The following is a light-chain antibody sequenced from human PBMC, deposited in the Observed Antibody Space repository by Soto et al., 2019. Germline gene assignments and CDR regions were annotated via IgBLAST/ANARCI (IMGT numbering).Light chain of an antibody. V-gene: IGKV4-1*01. CDR2: WAS. J-gene: IGKJ4*01. Sequence: DIVMTQSPDSLAVSLGERATINCKSSQSVLHSSNNKNYLAWYQQKPGQPPKLLIYWASTRESGVPDRFSGSGSGTDFTLTIVSLQAEDVAVYYCKQYYSTPLTFGGGTKVEIK. CDR3: KQYYSTPLT. CDR1: QSVLHSSNNKNY.